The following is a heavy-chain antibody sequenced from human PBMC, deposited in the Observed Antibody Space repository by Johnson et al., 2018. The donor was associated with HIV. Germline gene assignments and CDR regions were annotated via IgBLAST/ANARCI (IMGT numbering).Heavy chain of an antibody. CDR3: AREGMAVAGAFDI. CDR1: GFTFSSYW. CDR2: IKQDGSEK. V-gene: IGHV3-7*01. Sequence: VQLVESGGGLVQPGGSLRLSCAASGFTFSSYWMSWVRQAPGKGLEWVANIKQDGSEKYYVDSVKGRFTITRDNAKNTLYRQMTSLRAEDRAGYYCAREGMAVAGAFDIWGQGTMVTVSS. J-gene: IGHJ3*02. D-gene: IGHD6-19*01.